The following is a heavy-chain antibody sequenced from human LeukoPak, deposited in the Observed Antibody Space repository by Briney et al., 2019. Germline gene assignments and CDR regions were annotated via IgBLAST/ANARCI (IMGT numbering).Heavy chain of an antibody. CDR1: GYTFTGSY. J-gene: IGHJ6*03. CDR2: INPNSGGT. D-gene: IGHD6-19*01. V-gene: IGHV1-2*02. Sequence: GASVKVSCKASGYTFTGSYINWVRQAPGQGLEWMGWINPNSGGTNYAQKFQGRVTMTRDTSISTAYMELSRLRSDDTAVYYCARSIRIAVAGKNYYMAVWGKGPTVTVSS. CDR3: ARSIRIAVAGKNYYMAV.